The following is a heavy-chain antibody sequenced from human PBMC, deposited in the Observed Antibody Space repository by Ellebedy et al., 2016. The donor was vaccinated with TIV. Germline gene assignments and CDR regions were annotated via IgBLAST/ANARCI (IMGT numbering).Heavy chain of an antibody. CDR1: GFTFDDYT. Sequence: GESLKISXAASGFTFDDYTMHWVRQAPGKGLEWVSLISWDGGSTYYADSVKGRFTISRDNSKNSLYLQMNSLRTEDTALYYCAKDNNDGLAAANDYWGQGTLVTVSS. CDR2: ISWDGGST. J-gene: IGHJ4*02. CDR3: AKDNNDGLAAANDY. V-gene: IGHV3-43*01. D-gene: IGHD6-13*01.